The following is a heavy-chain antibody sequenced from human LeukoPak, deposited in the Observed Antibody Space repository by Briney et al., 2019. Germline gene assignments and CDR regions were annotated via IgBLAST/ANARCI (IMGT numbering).Heavy chain of an antibody. V-gene: IGHV4-39*07. Sequence: SETLSLTCTVSGGSISSSSYYWSWIRQPPGKGLEWIGEINHSGSTNYNPSLKSRVTISVDTSKNQFSLKLSSVTAADTAVYYCASKRVGYSYGFDYWGQGTLVTVSS. CDR2: INHSGST. D-gene: IGHD5-18*01. CDR3: ASKRVGYSYGFDY. CDR1: GGSISSSSYY. J-gene: IGHJ4*02.